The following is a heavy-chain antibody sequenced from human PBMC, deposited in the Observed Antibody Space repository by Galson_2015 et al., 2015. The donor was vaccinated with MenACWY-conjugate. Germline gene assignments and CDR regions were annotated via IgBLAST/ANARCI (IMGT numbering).Heavy chain of an antibody. J-gene: IGHJ5*02. Sequence: LSLTCAVYGGSFSGYYWSWIRQPPGKGLEWIGEINHSGSTNYNPSLKSRVTISVDTSKNQFSLNLNSVTAADTAVYYCVGDSGPSPVIPSGQGTLVTVSS. CDR3: VGDSGPSPVIP. CDR2: INHSGST. D-gene: IGHD2-21*01. CDR1: GGSFSGYY. V-gene: IGHV4-34*01.